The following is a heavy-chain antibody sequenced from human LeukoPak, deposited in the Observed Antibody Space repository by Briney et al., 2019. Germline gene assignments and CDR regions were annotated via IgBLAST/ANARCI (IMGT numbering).Heavy chain of an antibody. V-gene: IGHV4-4*07. CDR2: IYTSGST. Sequence: KPSETLSLTCTVSGGSISSYYWSWIRQPAGKGLEWIGRIYTSGSTNYNPSLKSRVTMSVDTSKNQFSLKLSSVTAADTAVYYCATAIAVAGTWYYGMDVWGQGTTVTVSS. CDR1: GGSISSYY. D-gene: IGHD6-19*01. CDR3: ATAIAVAGTWYYGMDV. J-gene: IGHJ6*02.